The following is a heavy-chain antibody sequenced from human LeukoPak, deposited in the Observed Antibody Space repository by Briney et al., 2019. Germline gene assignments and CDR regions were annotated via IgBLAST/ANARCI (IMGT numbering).Heavy chain of an antibody. CDR1: GFTFSSYE. CDR2: ISSSGSTI. V-gene: IGHV3-48*03. J-gene: IGHJ4*02. D-gene: IGHD6-19*01. Sequence: GGSLRLSCAASGFTFSSYEMNWVRQAPGKGLEWVSYISSSGSTIYYADSVKGRFTISRDNAKNSLYLQMNSLRAEDTAVYYCARDGGIAVAAEVHFDYWGQGTLVTVSS. CDR3: ARDGGIAVAAEVHFDY.